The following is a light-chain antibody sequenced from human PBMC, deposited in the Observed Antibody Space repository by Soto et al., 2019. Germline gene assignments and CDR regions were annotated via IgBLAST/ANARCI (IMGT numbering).Light chain of an antibody. Sequence: DIQMTQSPSTLSASVGDRVTITCRASQNVGSWLAWYQQKPGKAPKLLIYGASSLQSGVPSRFSGSGSGTEFTLTISGLQPDDFGTYYCQQYNSYRTFGQGTKVDIK. CDR3: QQYNSYRT. J-gene: IGKJ1*01. CDR1: QNVGSW. CDR2: GAS. V-gene: IGKV1-5*01.